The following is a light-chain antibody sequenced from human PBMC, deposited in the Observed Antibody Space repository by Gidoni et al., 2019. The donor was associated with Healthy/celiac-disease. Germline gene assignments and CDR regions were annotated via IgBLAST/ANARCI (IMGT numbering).Light chain of an antibody. CDR2: GAS. CDR1: QSVSSSY. J-gene: IGKJ1*01. Sequence: EIVLTQSPGSLSLSPGDRATLSCRASQSVSSSYVAWYQQKPGQAPRLLIYGASSRATGLPDRFSGSGSGTDFTLTISRLEPEDFAVYYCQQYGSSTWTFGQGTKVEIK. V-gene: IGKV3-20*01. CDR3: QQYGSSTWT.